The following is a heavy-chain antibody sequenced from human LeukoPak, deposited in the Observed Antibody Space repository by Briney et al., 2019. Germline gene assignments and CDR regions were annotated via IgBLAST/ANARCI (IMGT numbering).Heavy chain of an antibody. CDR2: INHSGST. CDR1: GGSFSGYY. J-gene: IGHJ4*02. D-gene: IGHD3-22*01. V-gene: IGHV4-34*01. Sequence: PSETLSLTCAVYGGSFSGYYWSWIRQPPGKGLEWIGEINHSGSTNYNPSLKSRVTISVDTSKNQFSLKLSSVTAADTAVYYCARGQCYYDSSGYYYYFDYWGQGTLVTVSS. CDR3: ARGQCYYDSSGYYYYFDY.